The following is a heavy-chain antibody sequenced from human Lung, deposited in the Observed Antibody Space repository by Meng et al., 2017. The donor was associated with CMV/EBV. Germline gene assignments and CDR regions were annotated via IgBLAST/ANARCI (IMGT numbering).Heavy chain of an antibody. V-gene: IGHV3-23*01. CDR3: AKTLNGYGGEDS. Sequence: GGSXRLXCTASGFTFNSYAMTWVRQAPGKGLEWVSLISVSGDSPYYADSVKGRFIISRDNSKNMVYLQMKSLRADDTAIYYCAKTLNGYGGEDSWCQGTLVTVSS. CDR1: GFTFNSYA. D-gene: IGHD5-18*01. CDR2: ISVSGDSP. J-gene: IGHJ4*02.